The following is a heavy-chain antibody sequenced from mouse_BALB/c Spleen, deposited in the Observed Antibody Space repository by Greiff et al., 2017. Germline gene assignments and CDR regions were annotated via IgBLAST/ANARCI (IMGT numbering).Heavy chain of an antibody. D-gene: IGHD2-14*01. CDR2: ISSGSSTI. Sequence: EVHLVESGGGLVQPGGSRKLSCAASGFTFSSFGMHWVRQAPEKGLEWVAYISSGSSTIYYADTVKGRFTISRDNPKNTLFLQMTSLRSEDTAMYYCARSNYRYDGFDYWGQGTTLTVSS. CDR1: GFTFSSFG. CDR3: ARSNYRYDGFDY. V-gene: IGHV5-17*02. J-gene: IGHJ2*01.